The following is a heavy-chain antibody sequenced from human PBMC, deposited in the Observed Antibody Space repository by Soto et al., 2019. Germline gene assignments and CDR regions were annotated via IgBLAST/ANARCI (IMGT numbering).Heavy chain of an antibody. D-gene: IGHD3-22*01. Sequence: PCGSMRLSCAASGFSSCRYGMHLVRQEQSKGLEWVAVIWYDGSNKYYADSVKGRFTISRDNSKNTLYLQMNSLRAEDTAVYYCARDWGSGYSHYGMDVWGEGTTVTVSS. V-gene: IGHV3-33*01. CDR2: IWYDGSNK. CDR1: GFSSCRYG. CDR3: ARDWGSGYSHYGMDV. J-gene: IGHJ6*04.